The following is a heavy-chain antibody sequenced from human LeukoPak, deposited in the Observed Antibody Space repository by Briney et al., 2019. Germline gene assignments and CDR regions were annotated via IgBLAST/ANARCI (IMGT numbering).Heavy chain of an antibody. CDR3: AREGSSRYNWFDP. D-gene: IGHD6-13*01. V-gene: IGHV4-4*07. CDR1: GASINSYY. Sequence: PSETLSLTCSVSGASINSYYWTWIRQPAGKGLEWIGRIYSSGSTNYNPSLKGRVTLSVDTSKNQFSLKLSSVTAADTAVYYCAREGSSRYNWFDPWGQGTLVTVSS. CDR2: IYSSGST. J-gene: IGHJ5*02.